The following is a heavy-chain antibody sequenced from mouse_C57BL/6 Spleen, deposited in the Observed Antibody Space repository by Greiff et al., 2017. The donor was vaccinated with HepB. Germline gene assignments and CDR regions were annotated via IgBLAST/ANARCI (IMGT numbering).Heavy chain of an antibody. J-gene: IGHJ1*03. Sequence: LVRPGASVTLSCKASGYTFTDYEMHWVKQTPVHGLEWIGAIDPETGGTAYNQKFKGKAILTADKSSSTAYMELRSLTSEDSAVYYCTRGPGWYFDVWGTGTTVTVSS. CDR1: GYTFTDYE. V-gene: IGHV1-15*01. CDR2: IDPETGGT. CDR3: TRGPGWYFDV.